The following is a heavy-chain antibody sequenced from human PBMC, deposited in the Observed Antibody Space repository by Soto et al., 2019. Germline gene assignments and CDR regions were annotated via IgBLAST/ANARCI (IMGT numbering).Heavy chain of an antibody. CDR1: GGSISSGDYY. J-gene: IGHJ5*02. V-gene: IGHV4-30-4*01. Sequence: QVQLQESGPGLVKPSQTLSLTCTVSGGSISSGDYYWSWIRQPPGKGLELIGYIYYSGSTYYNPSLKSRVTIPVDTSKNQFTLKLSAVTAADTAVYYCARERPDGARLDPWGQGTLVTVSS. CDR2: IYYSGST. CDR3: ARERPDGARLDP. D-gene: IGHD6-6*01.